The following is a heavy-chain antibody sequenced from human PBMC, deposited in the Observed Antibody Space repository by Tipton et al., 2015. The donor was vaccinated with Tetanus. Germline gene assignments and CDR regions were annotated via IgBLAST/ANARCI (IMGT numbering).Heavy chain of an antibody. CDR1: GGSISTKTYY. Sequence: TLSLTCFVSGGSISTKTYYWGWIRQTPGKGLEWIASISHSATTFYTPSLKSRVTMSVDSSKYQFSVGLSSVTAADTGVYYCARHVGGYGSPPHDLWGQGTLVTVSS. J-gene: IGHJ5*02. V-gene: IGHV4-39*01. D-gene: IGHD3-10*01. CDR2: ISHSATT. CDR3: ARHVGGYGSPPHDL.